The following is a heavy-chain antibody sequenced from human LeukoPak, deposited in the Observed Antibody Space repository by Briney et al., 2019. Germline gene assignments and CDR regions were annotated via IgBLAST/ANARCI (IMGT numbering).Heavy chain of an antibody. CDR3: ARKVVPAAIWYYFDY. CDR2: ISSSSSYI. J-gene: IGHJ4*02. D-gene: IGHD2-2*01. V-gene: IGHV3-21*01. Sequence: PGGSLILSCAASGFTFSSYSMNWVRQAPGKGLEWVSSISSSSSYIYYADSVKGRFTISRDNAKNSLYLQMDSLRAEDTAVYYCARKVVPAAIWYYFDYWGQGTLVTVSS. CDR1: GFTFSSYS.